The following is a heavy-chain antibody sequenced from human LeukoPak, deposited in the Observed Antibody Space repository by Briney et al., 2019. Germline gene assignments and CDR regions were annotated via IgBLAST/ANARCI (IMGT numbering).Heavy chain of an antibody. CDR3: ARHNNRRKGYCSSTSCQGDPKNYYYYMDV. CDR1: GGSISSNNW. Sequence: PSGTLSLTCAVSGGSISSNNWWSWVRQPPGKGLEWIGEIYASGSTNYKPSLKSRVTISVDTSKNQFSLKLSSVTAADTAVYYCARHNNRRKGYCSSTSCQGDPKNYYYYMDVWGKGTTVTISS. CDR2: IYASGST. J-gene: IGHJ6*03. V-gene: IGHV4-4*02. D-gene: IGHD2-2*01.